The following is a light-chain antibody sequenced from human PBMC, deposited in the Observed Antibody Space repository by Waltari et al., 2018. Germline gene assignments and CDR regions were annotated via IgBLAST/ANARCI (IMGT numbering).Light chain of an antibody. J-gene: IGKJ4*01. V-gene: IGKV3D-20*02. CDR1: QSVSNNY. Sequence: EIVLTQSPGTLSLSPGERATLSCRASQSVSNNYLAWYQQRPGQPPRHLIYEASLRATGIPDRFSGSGSGTDFTLTISSLQSEDFAVYYCQQYNNWPLTFGGGTKVEIK. CDR3: QQYNNWPLT. CDR2: EAS.